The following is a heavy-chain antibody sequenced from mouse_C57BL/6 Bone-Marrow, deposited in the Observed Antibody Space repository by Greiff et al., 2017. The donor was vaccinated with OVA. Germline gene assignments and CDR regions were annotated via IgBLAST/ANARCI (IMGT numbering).Heavy chain of an antibody. CDR1: GFTFSSYG. J-gene: IGHJ3*01. CDR3: ARPTGGFAY. V-gene: IGHV5-6*01. Sequence: EVQRVESGGDLVKPGGSLKLSCAASGFTFSSYGMSWVRQTPDKRLEWVATISSGGSYTYYPDSVKGRFTISRDNAKNTLYLQMSSLKSEDTAMYYWARPTGGFAYWGQGTLVTVTA. CDR2: ISSGGSYT.